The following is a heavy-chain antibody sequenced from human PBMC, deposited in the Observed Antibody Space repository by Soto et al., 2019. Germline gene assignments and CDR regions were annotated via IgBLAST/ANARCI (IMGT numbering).Heavy chain of an antibody. D-gene: IGHD6-6*01. CDR3: ARFKYSSSSSWFDP. CDR1: GGSISSSNW. CDR2: IYLSGST. Sequence: SETLSLTCAVSGGSISSSNWWSWVRQPPGKGLEWIGEIYLSGSTNYNPSLKSRVTISLDTSKNQFSLKLSSVTAADTAVYYCARFKYSSSSSWFDPWGQGTLVTVSS. V-gene: IGHV4-4*02. J-gene: IGHJ5*02.